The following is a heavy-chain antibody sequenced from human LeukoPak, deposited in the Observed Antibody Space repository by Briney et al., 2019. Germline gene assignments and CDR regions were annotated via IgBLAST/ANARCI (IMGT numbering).Heavy chain of an antibody. Sequence: SGTLSLTCTVSGGSINNYYWSWIRQPPGKGLEWIGYIYYRGSTNYNPSLKSRVTFSVDTSKNQFSLKLNSVTAADTAVYYCARGGDYGDLRYFDYWGQGTLVTVSP. D-gene: IGHD4-17*01. CDR2: IYYRGST. V-gene: IGHV4-59*01. CDR1: GGSINNYY. J-gene: IGHJ4*02. CDR3: ARGGDYGDLRYFDY.